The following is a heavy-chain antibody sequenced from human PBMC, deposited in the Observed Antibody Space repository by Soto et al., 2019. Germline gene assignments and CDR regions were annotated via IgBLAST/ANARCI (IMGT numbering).Heavy chain of an antibody. CDR3: ARGGGERRRDNSGSYRYYYYYGMDV. V-gene: IGHV4-34*01. Sequence: PSETQSHTSAAYGGSFNGYYWSRIRQPPGKELEWIGEINHSGSTNYNPSLKSRVTISVDTSKNQFSLKLSSVTAADTAVYYCARGGGERRRDNSGSYRYYYYYGMDVWGQGTTVTVSS. CDR2: INHSGST. CDR1: GGSFNGYY. J-gene: IGHJ6*02. D-gene: IGHD1-26*01.